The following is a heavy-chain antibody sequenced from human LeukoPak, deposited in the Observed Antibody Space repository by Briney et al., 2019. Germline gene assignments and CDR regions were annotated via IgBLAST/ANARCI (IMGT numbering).Heavy chain of an antibody. CDR1: GGSFSGYY. D-gene: IGHD3-10*01. CDR2: INHSGST. CDR3: AGTNYYGSGSRNAFDI. V-gene: IGHV4-34*01. J-gene: IGHJ3*02. Sequence: SETLSLTCAVYGGSFSGYYWSWIRQPPGKGLEWIGEINHSGSTNYNPSLKSRVTISVDTSKNQFSLKLSSVTAADTAVYYCAGTNYYGSGSRNAFDIWGQGTMVTVSS.